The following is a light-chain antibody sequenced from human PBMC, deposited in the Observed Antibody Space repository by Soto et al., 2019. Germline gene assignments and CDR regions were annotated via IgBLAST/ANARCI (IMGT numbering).Light chain of an antibody. Sequence: QSVLTQPPSVSGAPGQRVTISCAGSSSKIGAGYDVHWYQQLPGTAPKLLIYGNTNRPSGVPDRFSGSKSGTSASLAITGLQAEDEADYYCQSYDSSLSGLWVFGGGTKVTVL. V-gene: IGLV1-40*01. CDR1: SSKIGAGYD. CDR3: QSYDSSLSGLWV. J-gene: IGLJ3*02. CDR2: GNT.